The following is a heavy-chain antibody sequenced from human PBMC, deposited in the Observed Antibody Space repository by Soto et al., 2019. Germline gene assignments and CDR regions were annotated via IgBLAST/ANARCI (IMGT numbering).Heavy chain of an antibody. V-gene: IGHV4-59*01. J-gene: IGHJ4*02. CDR3: ARDHSDFSMGY. CDR2: IYYSGDT. CDR1: GGSISGYY. Sequence: PSETLSLTCTVSGGSISGYYWSWIRQPPGKGLEWIGYIYYSGDTNYNPSLKSRVTISVDTSQNQFSLRLSSVTAADTAVYYCARDHSDFSMGYWGQGTLVTAPQ. D-gene: IGHD1-26*01.